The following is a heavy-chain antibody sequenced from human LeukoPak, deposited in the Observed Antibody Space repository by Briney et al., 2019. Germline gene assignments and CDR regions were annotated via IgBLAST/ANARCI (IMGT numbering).Heavy chain of an antibody. CDR1: GFTFSSHW. J-gene: IGHJ4*02. Sequence: GGSLRLSCVVSGFTFSSHWMHWVRQAPGKGPVWVSRINHDGRDTIYADSVKGRFTIFRDNAKNTLYLQMNSLRVEDTAVYYCIRSNGWPDYWGQGTLVTVSS. CDR2: INHDGRDT. D-gene: IGHD6-19*01. CDR3: IRSNGWPDY. V-gene: IGHV3-74*01.